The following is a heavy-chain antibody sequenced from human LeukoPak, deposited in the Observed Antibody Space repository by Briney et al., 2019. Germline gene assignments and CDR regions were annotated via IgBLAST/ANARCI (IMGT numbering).Heavy chain of an antibody. CDR3: ARDGYGSGSYGWFDP. V-gene: IGHV4-59*01. D-gene: IGHD3-10*01. Sequence: KASETLSLTCSVSGASINSSYWSWIRQPPGKGLEWIGNIYYSGSTNYNPSLESRVTMSLDTSKNHFSLKLTSVTAADTALYYCARDGYGSGSYGWFDPWGQGALVTVSS. J-gene: IGHJ5*02. CDR1: GASINSSY. CDR2: IYYSGST.